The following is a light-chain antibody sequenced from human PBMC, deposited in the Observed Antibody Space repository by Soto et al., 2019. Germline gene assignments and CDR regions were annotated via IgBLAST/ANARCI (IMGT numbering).Light chain of an antibody. CDR1: QSVNSL. Sequence: VVLTQSPATLSLSPGERAADSCWASQSVNSLLAWYQHKPGQAPRLLIYRASTRATDTPDRFRVSVFGTDFALTISSLQSEDSAVYYCQQYNKWPITFGQGTRLE. CDR3: QQYNKWPIT. J-gene: IGKJ5*01. CDR2: RAS. V-gene: IGKV3-15*01.